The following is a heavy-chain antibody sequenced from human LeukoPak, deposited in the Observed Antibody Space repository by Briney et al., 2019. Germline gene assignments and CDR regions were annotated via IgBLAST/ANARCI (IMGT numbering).Heavy chain of an antibody. J-gene: IGHJ5*02. CDR1: GGSISSDY. D-gene: IGHD5-18*01. V-gene: IGHV4-59*01. CDR2: IYYSGST. CDR3: ARDAGYSYGFQGWFDP. Sequence: SETLSLTCTVSGGSISSDYWSWIRHPPGKGLEWIGNIYYSGSTNYNPSLKSRVTISVDTSKNQFSLKLSSVTAADTAVYYCARDAGYSYGFQGWFDPWGQGTLVTVSS.